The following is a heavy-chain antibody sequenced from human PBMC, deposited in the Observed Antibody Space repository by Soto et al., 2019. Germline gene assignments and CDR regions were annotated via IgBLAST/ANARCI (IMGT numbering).Heavy chain of an antibody. J-gene: IGHJ5*02. Sequence: QVQLQESGPGLVKPSETLSLTCSVSGGSISTYYWSWFRQPPGKGLEWIGYIYYSGSTKYNPSLESRVTISLEKSKNQFSLKLTSLTAADTAVYYCARSRGSGWSFDHWGQGSLVTVSS. V-gene: IGHV4-59*01. D-gene: IGHD6-19*01. CDR1: GGSISTYY. CDR3: ARSRGSGWSFDH. CDR2: IYYSGST.